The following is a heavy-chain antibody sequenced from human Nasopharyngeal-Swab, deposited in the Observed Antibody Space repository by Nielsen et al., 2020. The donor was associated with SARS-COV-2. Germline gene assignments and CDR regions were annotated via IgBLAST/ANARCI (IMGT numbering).Heavy chain of an antibody. V-gene: IGHV3-30*03. J-gene: IGHJ3*02. CDR1: GFTFSSYG. Sequence: GESLKISCAASGFTFSSYGMHWVRQAPGKGLEWVAVISYDGSNKYYADSVRGRFTISRDNSKTALYLQMNSLRSDDTAVYYCARARDGYDFDAFDIWGQGTMVTVSS. D-gene: IGHD5-24*01. CDR2: ISYDGSNK. CDR3: ARARDGYDFDAFDI.